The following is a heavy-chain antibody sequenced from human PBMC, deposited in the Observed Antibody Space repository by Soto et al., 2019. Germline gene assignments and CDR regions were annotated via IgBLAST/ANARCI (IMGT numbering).Heavy chain of an antibody. CDR1: GGSISSNNYY. J-gene: IGHJ5*02. CDR3: ARAEVKQQLLPYNWFDP. Sequence: SETLSLTCFVSGGSISSNNYYWGWIRQPPGKGLEWIGKMNHSGSTNYNPSLKSRVTISVDTSKNQFSLKLSSVTAADAAVYYCARAEVKQQLLPYNWFDPWGQGTLVTVSS. V-gene: IGHV4-39*01. D-gene: IGHD6-13*01. CDR2: MNHSGST.